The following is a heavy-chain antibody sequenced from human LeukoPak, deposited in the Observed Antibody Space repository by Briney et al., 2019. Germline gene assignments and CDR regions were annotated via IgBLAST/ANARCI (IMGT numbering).Heavy chain of an antibody. D-gene: IGHD1-26*01. CDR3: ATTKAPYSGSTQGASDI. CDR1: GFTFSSYA. J-gene: IGHJ3*02. CDR2: ISSNGGST. Sequence: GGSLRLSCAASGFTFSSYAMHWVRQAPGKGLEYVSAISSNGGSTYYANSVKGRFTISRDNSKNTLYLQMGSLRAEDMAVYYCATTKAPYSGSTQGASDIWGQGTMVTVSS. V-gene: IGHV3-64*01.